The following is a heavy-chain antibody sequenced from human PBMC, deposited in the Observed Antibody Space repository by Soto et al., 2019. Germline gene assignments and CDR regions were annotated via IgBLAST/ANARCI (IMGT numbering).Heavy chain of an antibody. J-gene: IGHJ5*02. CDR2: IYPGDSDT. CDR1: GYSFTSYW. V-gene: IGHV5-51*01. Sequence: GESLKISCKGSGYSFTSYWIGWVRQMPGKGLEWMGIIYPGDSDTRYSPSFQGKVTISADKSISTAYLQWSSLKASDTAMYYCARRHNWNYNWFDPWGQGTLVTVSS. D-gene: IGHD1-7*01. CDR3: ARRHNWNYNWFDP.